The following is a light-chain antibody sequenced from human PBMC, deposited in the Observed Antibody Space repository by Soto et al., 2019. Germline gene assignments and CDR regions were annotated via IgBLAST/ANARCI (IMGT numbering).Light chain of an antibody. CDR1: QDISNY. CDR2: DAS. J-gene: IGKJ3*01. Sequence: DIQMTQSPSSLSASVGARVTITCQASQDISNYLNWYQQKPGKALKLLIYDASNLETGVQSRFSASGSGTHVPLTISRLHPEEIATYYCQQYGNLPPTFGPGTQVDL. CDR3: QQYGNLPPT. V-gene: IGKV1-33*01.